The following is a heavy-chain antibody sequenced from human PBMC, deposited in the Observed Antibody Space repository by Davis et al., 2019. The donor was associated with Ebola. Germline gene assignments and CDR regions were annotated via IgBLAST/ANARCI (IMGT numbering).Heavy chain of an antibody. D-gene: IGHD4-17*01. CDR2: IYYSGST. Sequence: SETLSLTCTVSGGSISSSSYYWGWIRQPPGKGLEWIGTIYYSGSTYYNPSLKSRVTISVDTSKNQVSLKLSSVTAADTAVYYCARHIYYGDYALDYWGQGTLVTVSS. J-gene: IGHJ4*02. V-gene: IGHV4-39*01. CDR1: GGSISSSSYY. CDR3: ARHIYYGDYALDY.